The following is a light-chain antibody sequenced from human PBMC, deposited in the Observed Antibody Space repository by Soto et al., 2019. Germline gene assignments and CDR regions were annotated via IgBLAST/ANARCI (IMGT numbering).Light chain of an antibody. V-gene: IGKV1-5*01. J-gene: IGKJ5*01. CDR2: DAS. CDR3: QQSYSTKIT. Sequence: DIKMSLSPSTLSATVGDRVTITCRASQSISSWLAWYQQKPGKAPKLLIYDASSLESGVPSRFSGSGSGTDFTLTISSLQPEDFATYYCQQSYSTKITFGQGRRPEIK. CDR1: QSISSW.